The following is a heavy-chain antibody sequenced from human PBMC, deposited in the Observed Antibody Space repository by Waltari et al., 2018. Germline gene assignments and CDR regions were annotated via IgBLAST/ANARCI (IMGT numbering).Heavy chain of an antibody. Sequence: EVQLVESGGGLIQPGGSLRLSCAASGFTVSSNYLSWVRPAPGTGLEWVSVIYSGGSTYYADSVKGRFTISRDNSKNTLYLQMNSLRAEDTAVYYCARTDCSSTSCSRMTYFDYWGQGTLVTVSS. D-gene: IGHD2-2*01. J-gene: IGHJ4*02. CDR2: IYSGGST. CDR3: ARTDCSSTSCSRMTYFDY. V-gene: IGHV3-53*01. CDR1: GFTVSSNY.